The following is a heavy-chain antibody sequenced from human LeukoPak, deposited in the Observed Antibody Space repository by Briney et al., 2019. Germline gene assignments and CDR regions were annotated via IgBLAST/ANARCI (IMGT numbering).Heavy chain of an antibody. J-gene: IGHJ3*02. V-gene: IGHV5-51*01. D-gene: IGHD2-15*01. CDR3: ARNGWFDAFDI. CDR2: IYPGDSDT. CDR1: RYSFTSYW. Sequence: GESLQIYCNGSRYSFTSYWIGWVRQMPGKGLEWMGIIYPGDSDTRYSPSFQGQVTISADKSISTAYLQWSSLKASDTAMYYCARNGWFDAFDIWGQGTMVTVSS.